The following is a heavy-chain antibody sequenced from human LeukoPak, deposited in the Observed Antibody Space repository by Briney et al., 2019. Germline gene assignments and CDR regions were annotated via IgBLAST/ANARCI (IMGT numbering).Heavy chain of an antibody. CDR1: GFTSSSYG. V-gene: IGHV3-30*03. CDR2: ISYDGSDK. Sequence: GGSLRLSCAASGFTSSSYGMHWVRQAPGKGLEWVAVISYDGSDKYYADSVKGRFTISRDNSKNTLYLQMNSLRAEDTAVYYCARDEGYISPTHFDYWGQGTLVTVSS. D-gene: IGHD6-13*01. J-gene: IGHJ4*02. CDR3: ARDEGYISPTHFDY.